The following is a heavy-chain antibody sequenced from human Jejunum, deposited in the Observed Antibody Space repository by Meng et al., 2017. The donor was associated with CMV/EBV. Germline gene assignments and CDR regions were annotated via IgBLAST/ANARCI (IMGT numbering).Heavy chain of an antibody. CDR2: IYYNGDT. J-gene: IGHJ5*02. Sequence: GASPSSPYWNWIRQPPGKGLEWIGYIYYNGDTNYNPSLKSRATISVDTSKNQFSLRLNSVTAADTAVYYCARDLDPYDFWAWFDPWGLGTRVTVSS. V-gene: IGHV4-59*11. CDR1: GASPSSPY. CDR3: ARDLDPYDFWAWFDP. D-gene: IGHD3-3*01.